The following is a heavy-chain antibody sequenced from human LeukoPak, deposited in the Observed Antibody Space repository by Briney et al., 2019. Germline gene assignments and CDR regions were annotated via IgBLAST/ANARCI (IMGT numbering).Heavy chain of an antibody. V-gene: IGHV3-11*05. CDR2: ISSSSSYT. D-gene: IGHD6-19*01. Sequence: GGSLRLSCAASGFTFSDYYMSWIRQAPGKGLEWVSYISSSSSYTNYADSVKGRFTISRDNAKNSLYLQMNSLRAEDTAVYYCARGFSIAVAGTQKVFDYWGQGTLVTDSS. CDR1: GFTFSDYY. J-gene: IGHJ4*02. CDR3: ARGFSIAVAGTQKVFDY.